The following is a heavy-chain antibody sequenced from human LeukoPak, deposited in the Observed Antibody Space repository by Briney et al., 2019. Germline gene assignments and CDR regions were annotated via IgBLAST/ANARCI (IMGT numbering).Heavy chain of an antibody. J-gene: IGHJ6*03. Sequence: PGGSLRLSCAASGFTFSNAWMSWVRQAPGKGLEWVSAISGSGCSTYYADSVKGRFTIARDNSKNTLYLQMNSLRAEDTAVYYCAKHNVYCSSTRVNCYMDVWGKGTTVTVSS. D-gene: IGHD2-2*01. CDR3: AKHNVYCSSTRVNCYMDV. CDR1: GFTFSNAW. CDR2: ISGSGCST. V-gene: IGHV3-23*01.